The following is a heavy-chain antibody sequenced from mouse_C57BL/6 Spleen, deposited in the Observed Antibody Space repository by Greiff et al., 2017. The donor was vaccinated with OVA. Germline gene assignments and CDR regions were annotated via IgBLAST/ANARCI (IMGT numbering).Heavy chain of an antibody. CDR2: IWSGGST. J-gene: IGHJ1*03. V-gene: IGHV2-2*01. CDR3: ARDGLLGRWYFDV. Sequence: VQQVESGPGLVQPSQSLSITCTVSGFSLTSYGVHWVRQSPGKGLEWLGVIWSGGSTDYNAAFISRLSISKDNSKSQVFFKMNSLQADDTAIYYCARDGLLGRWYFDVWGTGTTVTVSS. CDR1: GFSLTSYG. D-gene: IGHD4-1*01.